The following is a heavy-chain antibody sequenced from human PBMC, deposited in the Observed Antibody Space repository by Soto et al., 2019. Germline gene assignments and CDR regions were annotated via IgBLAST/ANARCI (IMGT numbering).Heavy chain of an antibody. J-gene: IGHJ4*02. Sequence: PGESLKISCKGSGYSFTNYWIGWVRQMPGKGLEWMGRINPSDSHTNYSPSFQGHVTMSVDKSISTAYLQWSSLKASDTAMYYCARHASYYVSSGYFGTYWGQGTLVTVSS. CDR3: ARHASYYVSSGYFGTY. V-gene: IGHV5-10-1*01. D-gene: IGHD3-22*01. CDR1: GYSFTNYW. CDR2: INPSDSHT.